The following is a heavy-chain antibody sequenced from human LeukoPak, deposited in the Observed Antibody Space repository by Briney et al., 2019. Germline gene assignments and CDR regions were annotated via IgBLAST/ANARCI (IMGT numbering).Heavy chain of an antibody. D-gene: IGHD2-2*01. CDR2: IKPDGSDK. CDR1: GFMFSNSW. CDR3: ARDMSDCSSTSCSHGAFDI. V-gene: IGHV3-7*01. Sequence: PGGSLRLSCTASGFMFSNSWMSWVRQTPGKGLEWVANIKPDGSDKYYVESVKGRFTISRDNAKNSVYLQMNSLRAEDTAVYYCARDMSDCSSTSCSHGAFDIWGQGTMVTVSS. J-gene: IGHJ3*02.